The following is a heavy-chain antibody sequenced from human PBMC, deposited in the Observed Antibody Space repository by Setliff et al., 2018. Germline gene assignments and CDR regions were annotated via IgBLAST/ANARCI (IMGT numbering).Heavy chain of an antibody. Sequence: ASVKVSCKDSGYTFSTYGISWVRQAPGQGLEWMGWISAYNGNTNYAQRFQGRVTMTTDTSTSTAYMELRSLRSDDTAVYYCARAPRGPLSVVLALDYWGQGTLVTVSS. J-gene: IGHJ4*02. CDR2: ISAYNGNT. CDR1: GYTFSTYG. CDR3: ARAPRGPLSVVLALDY. D-gene: IGHD2-21*01. V-gene: IGHV1-18*01.